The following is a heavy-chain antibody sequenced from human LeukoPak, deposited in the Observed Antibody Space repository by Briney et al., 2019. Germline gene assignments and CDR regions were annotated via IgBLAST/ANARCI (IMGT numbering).Heavy chain of an antibody. CDR3: AKDALTGYFGYDAFDI. CDR1: GFTFSSYG. D-gene: IGHD3-9*01. Sequence: GGSLRLSCAASGFTFSSYGMHWVRQAPGKGLEWVAVISYDGSNKYYADSVKGRFTISRDNSKNTLYLQMSSLRAEDTAVYYCAKDALTGYFGYDAFDIWGQGTMVTVSS. V-gene: IGHV3-30*18. J-gene: IGHJ3*02. CDR2: ISYDGSNK.